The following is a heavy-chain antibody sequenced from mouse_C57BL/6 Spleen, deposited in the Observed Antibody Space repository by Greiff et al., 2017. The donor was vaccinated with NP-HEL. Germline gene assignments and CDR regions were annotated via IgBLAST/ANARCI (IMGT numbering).Heavy chain of an antibody. V-gene: IGHV1-81*01. D-gene: IGHD1-1*01. CDR3: ARKRGITTVVATDFDY. CDR2: IYPRSGNT. J-gene: IGHJ2*01. CDR1: GYTFTSYG. Sequence: QVQLQQSGAELARPGASVKLSCKASGYTFTSYGISWVKQRTGQGLEWIGEIYPRSGNTYYNEKFKGKATLTADKSSSTAYMEFRSLTSADSAVYFCARKRGITTVVATDFDYWGQGTTLTVSS.